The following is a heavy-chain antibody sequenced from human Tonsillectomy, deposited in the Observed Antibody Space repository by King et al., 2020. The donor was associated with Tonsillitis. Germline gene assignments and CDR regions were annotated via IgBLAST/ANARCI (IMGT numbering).Heavy chain of an antibody. CDR3: AKDLDRGFGELFSYYGMDV. V-gene: IGHV3-23*03. J-gene: IGHJ6*02. Sequence: QLVQSGGGLVQPGGSLRLSCAASGFTFSGYAMNWVRQAPGKGLEWVSVVYSGGVSTYYADSVKGRFTISRDNSKNTLYLQMNSLRAEDTAVYYCAKDLDRGFGELFSYYGMDVWGQGTTVTVSS. CDR1: GFTFSGYA. D-gene: IGHD3-10*01. CDR2: VYSGGVST.